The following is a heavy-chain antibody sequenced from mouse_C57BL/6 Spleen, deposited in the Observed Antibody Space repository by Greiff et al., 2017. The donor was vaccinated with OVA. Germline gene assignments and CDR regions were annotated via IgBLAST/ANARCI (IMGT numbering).Heavy chain of an antibody. CDR2: LYPGDGDT. J-gene: IGHJ2*01. Sequence: VQLQQSGPELVKPGASVKISCKASGYAFSSSWMNWVKQRPGKGLEWIGRLYPGDGDTNYNGKFKGKATLTADKSSSTAYMQLSSLTSEDSAVYFCARRGGSSGLDYWGQGTTLTVSS. D-gene: IGHD3-2*02. V-gene: IGHV1-82*01. CDR3: ARRGGSSGLDY. CDR1: GYAFSSSW.